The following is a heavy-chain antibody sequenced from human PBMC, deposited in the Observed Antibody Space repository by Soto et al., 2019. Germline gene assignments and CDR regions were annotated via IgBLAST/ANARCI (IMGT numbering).Heavy chain of an antibody. CDR2: ISSDGRNE. Sequence: GGSLRLSCAASGFTFSSYGIHWVRQAPGKGLEWVAVISSDGRNEYYADSVKGRFTISRDNSKNTVYVQMNSLGVEDTAVYYCAKAGPPAKIMGHLDYWGQGAQVTVSS. CDR1: GFTFSSYG. J-gene: IGHJ4*02. D-gene: IGHD5-12*01. CDR3: AKAGPPAKIMGHLDY. V-gene: IGHV3-30*18.